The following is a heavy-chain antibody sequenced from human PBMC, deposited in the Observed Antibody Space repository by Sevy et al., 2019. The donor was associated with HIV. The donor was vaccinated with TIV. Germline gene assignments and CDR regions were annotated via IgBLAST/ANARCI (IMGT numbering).Heavy chain of an antibody. CDR1: GYSFSNCW. CDR2: ISPGDSDT. J-gene: IGHJ6*02. V-gene: IGHV5-51*01. CDR3: ARFGNYRLAYYGMDV. D-gene: IGHD3-3*01. Sequence: GESLKISCKGSGYSFSNCWIGWVRQMPGKGLELMGIISPGDSDTRYSPSFQGQVTISVDKSSSTAYLQWSRLRASDTAMYYCARFGNYRLAYYGMDVWGQGTTVTVSS.